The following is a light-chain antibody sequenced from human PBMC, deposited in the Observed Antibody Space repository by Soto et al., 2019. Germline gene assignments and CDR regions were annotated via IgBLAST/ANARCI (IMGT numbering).Light chain of an antibody. V-gene: IGKV3-20*01. CDR1: QSVSSSY. Sequence: EIVLTQSPGTLSLSPGERATLSCRASQSVSSSYLAWYQQKPGQAPMLLIYGTSSMATAIPDRFSGSGSGTDFTLTISRLEPEDFAMYYCQQYGSSSWTFGQGTKVEIK. CDR3: QQYGSSSWT. J-gene: IGKJ1*01. CDR2: GTS.